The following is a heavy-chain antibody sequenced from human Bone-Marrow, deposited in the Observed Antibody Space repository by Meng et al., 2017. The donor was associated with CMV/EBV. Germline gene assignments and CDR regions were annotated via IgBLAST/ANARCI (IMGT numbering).Heavy chain of an antibody. CDR3: ARGLGRKALKDAFDF. CDR1: GYTFTGYY. D-gene: IGHD3-16*01. V-gene: IGHV1-2*02. Sequence: ASVKVSCKASGYTFTGYYIHWVRQDPGQGLEWMGWINANGGNTNYAQKFQSRVTMTRDKSINTAYMELRNLRSNDTAVYFCARGLGRKALKDAFDFWGRGTVVSVSS. CDR2: INANGGNT. J-gene: IGHJ3*01.